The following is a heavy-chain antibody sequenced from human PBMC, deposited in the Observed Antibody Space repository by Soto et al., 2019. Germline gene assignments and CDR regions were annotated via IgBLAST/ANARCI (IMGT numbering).Heavy chain of an antibody. CDR2: VSVDGGVK. CDR3: ASGKEAGATGFVYFQH. Sequence: LVESGGGVVQPGRSLRLSCAASGFSLSSFAMHWVRQSPRKGLEWLSVVSVDGGVKFYAESLKGRFTISRDNSENTVYLQMNSLSPDDTALYYCASGKEAGATGFVYFQHWGQGTLVTVSS. V-gene: IGHV3-30-3*01. D-gene: IGHD1-26*01. CDR1: GFSLSSFA. J-gene: IGHJ1*01.